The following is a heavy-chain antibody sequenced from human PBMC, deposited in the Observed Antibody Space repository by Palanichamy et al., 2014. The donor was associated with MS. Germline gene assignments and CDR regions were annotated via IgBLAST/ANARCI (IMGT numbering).Heavy chain of an antibody. CDR2: IHPSDSET. Sequence: EVQLVQSGARGEKTRESLKISCKGSESSFTSYWIGWVRQMPGKGLEWMGIIHPSDSETRYSPSFQGQVTISADKSIRTAYLQWSSLKASDTAIYYCARQGISGYSFDYWGQGTLVAVSS. CDR1: ESSFTSYW. V-gene: IGHV5-51*01. J-gene: IGHJ4*02. CDR3: ARQGISGYSFDY. D-gene: IGHD3-22*01.